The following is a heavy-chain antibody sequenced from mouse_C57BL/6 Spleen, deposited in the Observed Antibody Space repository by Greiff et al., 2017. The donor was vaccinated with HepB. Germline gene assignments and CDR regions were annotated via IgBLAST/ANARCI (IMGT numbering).Heavy chain of an antibody. D-gene: IGHD2-5*01. CDR1: GFNIKADY. CDR3: TTYYYSNYNAMDY. J-gene: IGHJ4*01. Sequence: VQLQQSGAELVRPGASVKLSCTASGFNIKADYMHWVKQRPEQGLEWIGWIDPENGDTEYASKFQGKATITADTSSNTAYLQLSSLTSEDTAVYYCTTYYYSNYNAMDYWGQGTSVTVSS. CDR2: IDPENGDT. V-gene: IGHV14-4*01.